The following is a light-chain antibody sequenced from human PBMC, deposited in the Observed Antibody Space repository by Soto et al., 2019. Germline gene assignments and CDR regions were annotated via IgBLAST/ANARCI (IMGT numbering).Light chain of an antibody. CDR1: SSDIGVYNY. V-gene: IGLV2-11*01. CDR3: GTWDNSLSADV. CDR2: DVS. Sequence: QSVLTQPRSVSGSPGQSVTISCTGTSSDIGVYNYVSWYKQHPGKAPKLLIFDVSSRPSGVPDRFSGSKSGNTASLTISGLQAEDEADYYCGTWDNSLSADVFGAGTKLTVL. J-gene: IGLJ1*01.